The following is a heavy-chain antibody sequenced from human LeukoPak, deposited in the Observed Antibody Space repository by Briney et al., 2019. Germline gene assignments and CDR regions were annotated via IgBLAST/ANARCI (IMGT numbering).Heavy chain of an antibody. CDR1: GFTFSSYG. Sequence: PGGSLRLSCAASGFTFSSYGMHWVRQAPGKGLEWVAVIWYDGSNKYYADSVKGRFTISRDNSKNTLYLQMNSLRAEDTAVYYCARDLTKWELLPAYWGQGTLVTVSS. V-gene: IGHV3-33*01. CDR3: ARDLTKWELLPAY. D-gene: IGHD1-26*01. CDR2: IWYDGSNK. J-gene: IGHJ4*02.